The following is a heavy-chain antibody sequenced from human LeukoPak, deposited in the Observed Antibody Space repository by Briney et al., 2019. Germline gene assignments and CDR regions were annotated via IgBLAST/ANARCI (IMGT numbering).Heavy chain of an antibody. V-gene: IGHV4-4*07. Sequence: SETLPLTCSVSGASISSYYWSWIRQPAGKGLEWIGRIYTSGSTNYNPSLKGRVTISVDKSKNQLSLKLTSVTAADTAVYYCARDYYDSSGYYGRGGYYYMDVWGRGTTVTVSS. CDR3: ARDYYDSSGYYGRGGYYYMDV. D-gene: IGHD3-22*01. CDR1: GASISSYY. J-gene: IGHJ6*03. CDR2: IYTSGST.